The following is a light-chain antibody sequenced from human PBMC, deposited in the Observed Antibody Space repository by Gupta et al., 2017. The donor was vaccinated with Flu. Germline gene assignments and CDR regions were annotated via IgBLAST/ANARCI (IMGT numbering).Light chain of an antibody. V-gene: IGKV3-20*01. CDR3: QQYGSSPAT. J-gene: IGKJ3*01. CDR1: QSVSSSY. Sequence: GTLSLSPGARATLSCRTSQSVSSSYLACYQQKPGQAPRLLIYGASSRATGIPDRFSGSGSGTDFTLTISRLEPEDFAVYYCQQYGSSPATFGPGTKVHIK. CDR2: GAS.